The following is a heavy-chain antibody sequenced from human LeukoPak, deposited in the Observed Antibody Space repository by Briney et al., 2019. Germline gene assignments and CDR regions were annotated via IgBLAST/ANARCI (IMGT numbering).Heavy chain of an antibody. CDR2: INNSSSYI. V-gene: IGHV3-21*01. CDR1: GFTFSTYS. J-gene: IGHJ4*02. Sequence: GGSLRLSCAASGFTFSTYSMHWVRQAPGKGLEWVSSINNSSSYIYYADSVKGRFTISRDNAKNSLYLQMNSLRAEDTAVYYCAKDDAWLQYGNWGRGTLVTVSS. CDR3: AKDDAWLQYGN. D-gene: IGHD5-24*01.